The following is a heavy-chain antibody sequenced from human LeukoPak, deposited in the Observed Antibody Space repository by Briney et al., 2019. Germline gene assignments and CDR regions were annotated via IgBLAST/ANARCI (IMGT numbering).Heavy chain of an antibody. Sequence: GASVKVSCKASGFTFTSSAMQWVRQARGQRLEWIGWIVVGSGNTNYAQKFQERVTITRDMSTSTAYMELSSLRSEDTAVYYCARRYSSGQYYFDYWGQGTLVTVSS. CDR1: GFTFTSSA. D-gene: IGHD6-19*01. V-gene: IGHV1-58*02. CDR3: ARRYSSGQYYFDY. J-gene: IGHJ4*02. CDR2: IVVGSGNT.